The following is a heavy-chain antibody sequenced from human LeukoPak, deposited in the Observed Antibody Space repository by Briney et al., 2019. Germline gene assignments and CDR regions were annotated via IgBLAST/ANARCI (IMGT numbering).Heavy chain of an antibody. CDR1: GGSINNYY. CDR3: ARHPLRGGFDH. V-gene: IGHV4-59*08. Sequence: SETLSLTCTVSGGSINNYYWSWIRQPPGKGLEGIAYVYETGDRGYNPSLKSRVTISVDTSKNQFSLKLNSVTAADTAVYYCARHPLRGGFDHWGLGTLVAVSS. J-gene: IGHJ4*02. CDR2: VYETGDR. D-gene: IGHD3-16*01.